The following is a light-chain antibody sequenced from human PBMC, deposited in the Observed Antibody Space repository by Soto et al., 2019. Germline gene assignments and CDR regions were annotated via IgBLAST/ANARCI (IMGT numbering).Light chain of an antibody. Sequence: QLVLTQPPSVSGTPGQRVTISCTGSSSNIGAGYDVHWYQQLPGTAPKVLIYANRYRSSGVPDRFSGARSATSASLASTGRQTEDEADYDWTSYDSSVSGSYVFGAETKVTVL. V-gene: IGLV1-40*01. J-gene: IGLJ1*01. CDR3: TSYDSSVSGSYV. CDR1: SSNIGAGYD. CDR2: ANR.